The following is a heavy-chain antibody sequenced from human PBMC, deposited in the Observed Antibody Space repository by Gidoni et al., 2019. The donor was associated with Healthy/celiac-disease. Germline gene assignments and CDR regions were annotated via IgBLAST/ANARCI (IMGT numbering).Heavy chain of an antibody. CDR3: ARPLYSSSWYSTGPRDAFDI. J-gene: IGHJ3*02. V-gene: IGHV4-39*01. D-gene: IGHD6-13*01. CDR2: IYYSGST. Sequence: QLQLQESGPGLVKPSETLSLTCTVSGCSISSSSYYWGWIRQPPGKGLEWIGSIYYSGSTYYNPSLKSRVTISVDTSKNQFSLKLSSVTAADTAVYYCARPLYSSSWYSTGPRDAFDIWGQGTMVTVSS. CDR1: GCSISSSSYY.